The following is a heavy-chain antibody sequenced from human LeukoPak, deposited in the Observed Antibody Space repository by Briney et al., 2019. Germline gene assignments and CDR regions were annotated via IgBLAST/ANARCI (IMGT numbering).Heavy chain of an antibody. CDR2: IRSKAYGGTT. J-gene: IGHJ4*02. CDR1: GFTFGDCA. CDR3: TTRVSFDY. Sequence: TGGSLRLSCTASGFTFGDCAMSWVRQAPGKGLEWVGFIRSKAYGGTTEYAASVKGRFTISRDDSKSIAYLQMNSLKTEDTAVYYCTTRVSFDYWGQGTLVTVSS. D-gene: IGHD2-8*01. V-gene: IGHV3-49*04.